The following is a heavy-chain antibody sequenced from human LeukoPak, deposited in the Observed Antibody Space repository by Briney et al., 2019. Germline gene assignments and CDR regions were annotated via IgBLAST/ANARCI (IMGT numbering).Heavy chain of an antibody. CDR1: GYTFTNYD. Sequence: ASVKVSCKDSGYTFTNYDINWVRQATGQGLEWMGYMNTNSGNSAYAQKFQGRVTITTDAYISTAYMELSGLRSEDTALYYCAREGFDYWGQGTLVTVSS. J-gene: IGHJ4*02. CDR3: AREGFDY. V-gene: IGHV1-8*03. CDR2: MNTNSGNS.